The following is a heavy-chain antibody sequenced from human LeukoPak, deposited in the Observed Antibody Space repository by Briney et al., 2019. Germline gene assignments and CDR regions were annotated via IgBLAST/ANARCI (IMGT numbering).Heavy chain of an antibody. CDR3: ARCFGSGSYCYWFDP. Sequence: SETLSLTCTVSGGSISSHYWSWIRQPPGKGLEWIGHMYYSGSTNYNPSLKSRVSISVDTSKNQFSMRLSSVTAADTAVYHCARCFGSGSYCYWFDPWGQETLVTVSS. D-gene: IGHD3-10*01. J-gene: IGHJ5*02. V-gene: IGHV4-59*11. CDR2: MYYSGST. CDR1: GGSISSHY.